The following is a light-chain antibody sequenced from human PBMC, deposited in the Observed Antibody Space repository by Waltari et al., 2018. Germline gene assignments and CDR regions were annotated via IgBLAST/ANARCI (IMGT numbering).Light chain of an antibody. Sequence: EIVLTQSPDSLAVSLGERATINCKSSQSVLYSSNNKNYLAWYQQNPGQPPKLVIYWASTRDSGVPDRFSGSGSGTDFTLTITSLQAEDVAVYYCQQYYSTLPYTFGQGTKLEIK. CDR1: QSVLYSSNNKNY. CDR3: QQYYSTLPYT. J-gene: IGKJ2*01. V-gene: IGKV4-1*01. CDR2: WAS.